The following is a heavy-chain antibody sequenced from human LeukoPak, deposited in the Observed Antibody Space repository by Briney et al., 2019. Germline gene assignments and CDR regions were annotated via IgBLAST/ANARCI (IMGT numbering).Heavy chain of an antibody. D-gene: IGHD3-10*01. Sequence: SETLSLTCTVSGDSISSYYWSWIRQPPRKGLEWIGSISYSGSTHYNPSLKGRVTISADTSKKQVSLKLSSVTAADTAVYYCARQRSHGSGFKRGGDYFDYWGQGTLVTVSS. CDR1: GDSISSYY. V-gene: IGHV4-59*08. J-gene: IGHJ4*02. CDR2: ISYSGST. CDR3: ARQRSHGSGFKRGGDYFDY.